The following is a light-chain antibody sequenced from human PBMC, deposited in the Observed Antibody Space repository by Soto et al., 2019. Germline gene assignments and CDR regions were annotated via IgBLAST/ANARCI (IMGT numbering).Light chain of an antibody. CDR2: GAS. CDR1: QSVSSSY. Sequence: EIVLTQSPGTLSLSPGERATLFCRASQSVSSSYLAWYQQKPGQAPRLLIYGASSRATGIPDRFSGSGSGTDFTLTISRLEPEDFAVYYFQQYGSAPSTFGPGTTLYIK. V-gene: IGKV3-20*01. J-gene: IGKJ3*01. CDR3: QQYGSAPST.